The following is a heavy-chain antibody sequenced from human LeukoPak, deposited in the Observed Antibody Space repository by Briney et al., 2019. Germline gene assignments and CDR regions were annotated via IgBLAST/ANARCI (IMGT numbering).Heavy chain of an antibody. CDR3: ARDLVRNGAFDI. CDR1: GGSISSYY. V-gene: IGHV4-59*01. D-gene: IGHD2-2*01. J-gene: IGHJ3*02. Sequence: PSETLSLTCTVSGGSISSYYWSWIRQPPGKGLEWIGYIYYSGSTNYNPSLKSRVTISVDTSKNQFSLKLSSVTAADTAVYYCARDLVRNGAFDIWGQGTMVTVSS. CDR2: IYYSGST.